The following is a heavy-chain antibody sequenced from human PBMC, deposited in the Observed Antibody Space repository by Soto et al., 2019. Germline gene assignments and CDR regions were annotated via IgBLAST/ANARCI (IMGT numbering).Heavy chain of an antibody. V-gene: IGHV4-59*01. CDR2: IHYSGST. Sequence: QVQLQESGPGLVKPSETLSLTCTVSGGSISSYYWSWIRQPPGKGLEWIGYIHYSGSTNYNPSLKRRVTIPLDTSKNQFPLNLGSGPAADTAVYYCGRPQGRGGDGYYYYGMDVWGQGTTVIVSS. CDR1: GGSISSYY. D-gene: IGHD3-16*01. J-gene: IGHJ6*02. CDR3: GRPQGRGGDGYYYYGMDV.